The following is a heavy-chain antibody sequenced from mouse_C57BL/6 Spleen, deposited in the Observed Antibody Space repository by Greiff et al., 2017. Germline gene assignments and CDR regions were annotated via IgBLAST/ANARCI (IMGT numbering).Heavy chain of an antibody. V-gene: IGHV14-4*01. D-gene: IGHD1-1*01. Sequence: EVQLQQSGAELVRPGASVKLSCTASGFNIKDDYMHWVKQRPEQGLEWIGWIDPENGDTEYASKFQGKATITADKSSNTAYLQLSSLTSEDTAVYYCTTYYSGSIAYAMGYRGHGTSVTVSS. CDR1: GFNIKDDY. CDR2: IDPENGDT. CDR3: TTYYSGSIAYAMGY. J-gene: IGHJ4*01.